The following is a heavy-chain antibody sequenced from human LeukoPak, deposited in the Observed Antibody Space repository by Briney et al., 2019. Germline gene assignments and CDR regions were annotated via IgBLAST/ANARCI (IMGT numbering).Heavy chain of an antibody. CDR2: IYYSGST. V-gene: IGHV4-31*03. CDR1: GGSISSGGYY. Sequence: SETLSLTCTVSGGSISSGGYYWSWVRQHPGKGLEWIGYIYYSGSTYYNPSLKSRVTISVDTSKNQFSLKLSSVTAADTAVYYCARVAGDYGIFWFDPWGQGTLVTVSS. J-gene: IGHJ5*02. D-gene: IGHD4-17*01. CDR3: ARVAGDYGIFWFDP.